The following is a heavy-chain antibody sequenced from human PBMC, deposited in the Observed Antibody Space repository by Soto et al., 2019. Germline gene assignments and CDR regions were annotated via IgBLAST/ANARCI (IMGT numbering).Heavy chain of an antibody. V-gene: IGHV1-2*02. CDR1: GYIFRDHY. CDR3: ARDRGWELAGLDHYFDY. D-gene: IGHD1-26*01. J-gene: IGHJ4*02. Sequence: QVLLVQSVAEVKEPGASVKLSCKASGYIFRDHYLHWVRQAPGQGLEWMGWISPKSGGTNFAQKFQGRVTMASDTSISTAYMELSRLTSDDTAVYYCARDRGWELAGLDHYFDYWGQGTLVTVSS. CDR2: ISPKSGGT.